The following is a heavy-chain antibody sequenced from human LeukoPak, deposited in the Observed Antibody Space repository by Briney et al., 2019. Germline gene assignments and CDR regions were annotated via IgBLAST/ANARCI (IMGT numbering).Heavy chain of an antibody. D-gene: IGHD4-17*01. CDR1: GYTFTSYD. CDR3: ASRRLDYGDYHFYYYYGMDV. CDR2: MSQKRGNT. J-gene: IGHJ6*02. V-gene: IGHV1-8*01. Sequence: GASVKVSCKASGYTFTSYDINWVGQATGQGVEGMGWMSQKRGNTGYAQKFQGRVTMTSNTSISTAYMELSSLRSEDTAVYYCASRRLDYGDYHFYYYYGMDVWGQGTTVTVSS.